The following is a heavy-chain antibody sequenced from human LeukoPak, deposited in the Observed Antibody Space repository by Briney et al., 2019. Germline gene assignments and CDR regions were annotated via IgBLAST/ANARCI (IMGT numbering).Heavy chain of an antibody. J-gene: IGHJ4*02. V-gene: IGHV6-1*01. D-gene: IGHD6-13*01. Sequence: SQTLSLTCATSGDSVSSNSAAWNWIRQSPSRGLEWLGRAYYRSNWYNDYAVPVKSRITINPDTSKNQFSLQLNSVTSEDTAIYYCARFIVASGSFDYWGQGTLVTVSS. CDR2: AYYRSNWYN. CDR3: ARFIVASGSFDY. CDR1: GDSVSSNSAA.